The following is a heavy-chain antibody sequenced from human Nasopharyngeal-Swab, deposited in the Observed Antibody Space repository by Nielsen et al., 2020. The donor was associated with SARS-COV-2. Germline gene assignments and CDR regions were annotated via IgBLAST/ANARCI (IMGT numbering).Heavy chain of an antibody. J-gene: IGHJ3*02. CDR1: GFTFSKYA. CDR2: TRNKANTYTT. V-gene: IGHV3-72*01. CDR3: ARVGPRGHDAFDI. D-gene: IGHD3-10*01. Sequence: GGSLRLSCIASGFTFSKYAVHWVRQAPGKGLEWVGRTRNKANTYTTEYAASVKGRFTISRDDSKNSLYLQMKSLKSEDTAVYFCARVGPRGHDAFDIWGQGTMVTVSS.